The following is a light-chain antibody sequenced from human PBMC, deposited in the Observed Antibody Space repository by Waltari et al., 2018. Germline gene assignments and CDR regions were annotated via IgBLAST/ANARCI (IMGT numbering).Light chain of an antibody. V-gene: IGKV1-12*01. CDR1: QGISKW. Sequence: DIQMTQSPSSVSASVGDRVPITCRASQGISKWLAWYQQKPGKAPKFLIYAASILQSGVPSRFSGSGSGTDFTFTISSLQPEDFATYYCQQATSFPLTFGGGTKVEIK. CDR3: QQATSFPLT. J-gene: IGKJ4*01. CDR2: AAS.